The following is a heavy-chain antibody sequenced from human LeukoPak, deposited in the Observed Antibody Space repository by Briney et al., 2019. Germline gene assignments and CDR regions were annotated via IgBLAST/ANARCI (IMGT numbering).Heavy chain of an antibody. J-gene: IGHJ4*02. D-gene: IGHD1-26*01. CDR2: ISSSSSYI. Sequence: GGSLRLSCAASGFTFSSYAMSWVRQAPGKGLEWVSSISSSSSYIYYADSVKGRFTISRDNAKNSLYLQMNSLRAEDTAVYYCAREGSGSTGDYWGQGTLVTVSS. CDR3: AREGSGSTGDY. CDR1: GFTFSSYA. V-gene: IGHV3-21*01.